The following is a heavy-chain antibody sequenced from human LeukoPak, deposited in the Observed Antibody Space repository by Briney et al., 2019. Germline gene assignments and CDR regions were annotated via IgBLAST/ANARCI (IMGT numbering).Heavy chain of an antibody. J-gene: IGHJ5*02. D-gene: IGHD5-18*01. CDR1: GYTFTGYY. CDR2: INPNSGGA. Sequence: ASVKVSCKASGYTFTGYYMHWVRQAPGQGLEWMGWINPNSGGANYAQKFQGRVTMTRDTSISTAYMELSRLRSDDTAVYYCARAFALGGAMVTSYWFDPWGQGTLVTVSS. V-gene: IGHV1-2*02. CDR3: ARAFALGGAMVTSYWFDP.